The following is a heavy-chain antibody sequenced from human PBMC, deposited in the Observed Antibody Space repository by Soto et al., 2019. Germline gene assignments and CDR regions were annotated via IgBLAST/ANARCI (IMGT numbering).Heavy chain of an antibody. CDR3: ARGGRRSGSYADAFDI. CDR1: GFTSSTYW. D-gene: IGHD1-26*01. CDR2: IKQDGSEK. J-gene: IGHJ3*02. Sequence: EVQLVESGGGLVQPGGSLRLSCAASGFTSSTYWMSWVRQAPGKGLEWVANIKQDGSEKYYVDSVKGRFTISRDNAKNSLYLQMNSLRAEDTAVYYCARGGRRSGSYADAFDIWGQGTMATVSS. V-gene: IGHV3-7*03.